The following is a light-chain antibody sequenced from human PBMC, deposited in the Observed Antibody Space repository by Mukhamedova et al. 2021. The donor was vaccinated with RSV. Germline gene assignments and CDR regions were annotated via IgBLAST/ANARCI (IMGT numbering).Light chain of an antibody. CDR2: KAS. J-gene: IGKJ1*01. Sequence: WYQRRVHGKAPNLLIYKASILESGVPSRFSGSGSGTDFTLTISSLQPDDSATYYCQQYNNDRTFGQGTKVEI. CDR3: QQYNNDRT. V-gene: IGKV1-5*03.